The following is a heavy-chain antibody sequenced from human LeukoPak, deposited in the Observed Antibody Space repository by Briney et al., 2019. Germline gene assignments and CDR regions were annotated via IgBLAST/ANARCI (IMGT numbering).Heavy chain of an antibody. D-gene: IGHD4-17*01. Sequence: PSETLSLTCTVSGGSISSYYWSWIRQPPGKGLEWLGYIYYSGSTNYNPSLKSRVTISVDASKNQFSLKLSFVTAADTAVYYCARLAGGYGDYPYYFDYWGQGTLVTVSS. J-gene: IGHJ4*02. CDR2: IYYSGST. CDR1: GGSISSYY. V-gene: IGHV4-59*08. CDR3: ARLAGGYGDYPYYFDY.